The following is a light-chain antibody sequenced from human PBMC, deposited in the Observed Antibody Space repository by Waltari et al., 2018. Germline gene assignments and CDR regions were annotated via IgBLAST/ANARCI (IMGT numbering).Light chain of an antibody. CDR3: CSYAGTNNLYV. V-gene: IGLV2-8*01. Sequence: QSALTQPPSASGSPGESVTISCTGTSSDIGDYDYVSWYQQHPGKAPKLMIYEVIKGPAGVPDRFSGSKSGNTASLTVFGLQAEDEADYYCCSYAGTNNLYVFGTGTKVTVL. CDR2: EVI. CDR1: SSDIGDYDY. J-gene: IGLJ1*01.